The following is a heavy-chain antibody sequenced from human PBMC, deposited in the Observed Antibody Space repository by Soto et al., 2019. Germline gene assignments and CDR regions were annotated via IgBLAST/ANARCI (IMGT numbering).Heavy chain of an antibody. CDR1: GDYISSSSYY. V-gene: IGHV4-39*01. J-gene: IGHJ4*02. CDR3: ARQSYDSSDYFDY. D-gene: IGHD3-22*01. CDR2: IYYSGST. Sequence: QLQLQESGPGLVKPSETLSLTCTVSGDYISSSSYYWDWIRQPPGKGLEWIGSIYYSGSTYYNPSLKSRVTISVDTSRIHFSLKLISVTAADTAVYYCARQSYDSSDYFDYWGQGTLVTVSS.